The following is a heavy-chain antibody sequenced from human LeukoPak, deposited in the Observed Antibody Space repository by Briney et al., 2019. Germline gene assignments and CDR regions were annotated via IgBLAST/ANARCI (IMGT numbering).Heavy chain of an antibody. J-gene: IGHJ3*01. V-gene: IGHV1-69*05. CDR3: AIDLYGTLGVCCSPGAFDL. CDR1: GDSFGSYS. Sequence: ASVKVSCKSSGDSFGSYSFSWVRQAPGQGLEWMGVIIPIFGTTKYAQRFQGRVTISTDESTSTAYMELSSLRSEDTAIYYCAIDLYGTLGVCCSPGAFDLWGQGTMVTVSS. CDR2: IIPIFGTT. D-gene: IGHD2-8*01.